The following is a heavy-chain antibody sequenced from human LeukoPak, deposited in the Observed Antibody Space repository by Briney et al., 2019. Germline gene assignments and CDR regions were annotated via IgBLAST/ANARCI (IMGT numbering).Heavy chain of an antibody. CDR1: GFTFSSYA. D-gene: IGHD5-18*01. CDR3: AKEEGYSYGSRDAFDI. CDR2: ISGSGGST. V-gene: IGHV3-23*01. J-gene: IGHJ3*02. Sequence: GGSLRLSCAASGFTFSSYAMSWVRQAPGKGLEWVSAISGSGGSTYYADSVKGRFTISRDNSKNTLYLQMNSLRAEDTAVYYCAKEEGYSYGSRDAFDIWGQGTMVTVSS.